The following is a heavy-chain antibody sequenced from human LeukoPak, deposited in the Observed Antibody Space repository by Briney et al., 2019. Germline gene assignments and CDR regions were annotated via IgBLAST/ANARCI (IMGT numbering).Heavy chain of an antibody. CDR3: ARARGSSGSPDGY. J-gene: IGHJ4*02. V-gene: IGHV4-34*01. Sequence: SETLSLTCAVYGGSLSGYYWSWIRQPPGKGLEWIGEINHSGSTNYNPSLKSRVTISVDTSKNQFSLKLSSVTAADTAVYYCARARGSSGSPDGYWGQGTLVTVSS. CDR2: INHSGST. D-gene: IGHD3-10*01. CDR1: GGSLSGYY.